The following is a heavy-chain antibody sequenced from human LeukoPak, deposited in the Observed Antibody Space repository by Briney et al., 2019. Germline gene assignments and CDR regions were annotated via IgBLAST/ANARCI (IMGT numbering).Heavy chain of an antibody. CDR1: GFTFSSYA. J-gene: IGHJ5*02. D-gene: IGHD2-15*01. V-gene: IGHV3-30-3*01. CDR2: ISYDGSNK. Sequence: PGRSLRLSCAASGFTFSSYAMHWVRQAPGKGLEWVAVISYDGSNKYYADSVKGRFTISRDNSKNTLYLQMNSLRAEDTAVYYCARDAGYCSGGSCYYWFDPWGQGTLVTVSS. CDR3: ARDAGYCSGGSCYYWFDP.